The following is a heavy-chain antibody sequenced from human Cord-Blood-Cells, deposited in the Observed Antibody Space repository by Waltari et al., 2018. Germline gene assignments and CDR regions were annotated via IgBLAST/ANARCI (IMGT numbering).Heavy chain of an antibody. CDR1: GYTFTGYY. V-gene: IGHV1-2*06. D-gene: IGHD1-26*01. Sequence: QVQLVQTGTEVKKPGASVKVSCKASGYTFTGYYMHWVRQAPGQGLEWMGRNNPNSGGTNYAQKFQGRVTMTRDTSISTAYMELSRVRSDDTAVYYGARMSGSYYYYYGMDVWGQGTTVTVSS. CDR3: ARMSGSYYYYYGMDV. J-gene: IGHJ6*02. CDR2: NNPNSGGT.